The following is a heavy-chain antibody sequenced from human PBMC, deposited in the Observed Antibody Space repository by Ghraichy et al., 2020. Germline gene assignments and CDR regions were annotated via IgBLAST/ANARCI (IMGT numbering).Heavy chain of an antibody. J-gene: IGHJ4*02. Sequence: GSLRLSCAVSGASISSSIWWSWVRQPPGKGLEWIGEIYHSGSTNYNPSLKSRVTISVDKSKNQFSLKLTSVTAADTAVYYCATSSGWSSGAFDYWGQGSLVTVSS. CDR2: IYHSGST. CDR1: GASISSSIW. V-gene: IGHV4-4*02. CDR3: ATSSGWSSGAFDY. D-gene: IGHD6-19*01.